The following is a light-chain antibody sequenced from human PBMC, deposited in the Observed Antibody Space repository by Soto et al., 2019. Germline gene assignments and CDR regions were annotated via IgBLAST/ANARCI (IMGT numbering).Light chain of an antibody. CDR2: AAS. Sequence: DIRLTQSPSFLSASVGDRVTITCRASHDINRYLAWYQQKPGKAPKLLIYAASTLHTAVPSRFSGAGSGTEFTLTISSLQPEDFATYYCQQLHIYPRTFGQGTKVEF. CDR1: HDINRY. CDR3: QQLHIYPRT. V-gene: IGKV1-9*01. J-gene: IGKJ1*01.